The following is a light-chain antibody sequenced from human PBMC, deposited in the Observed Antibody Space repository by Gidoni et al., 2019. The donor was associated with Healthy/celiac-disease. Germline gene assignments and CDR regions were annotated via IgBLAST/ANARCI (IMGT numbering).Light chain of an antibody. CDR1: SSDVGSYNL. CDR2: EGS. V-gene: IGLV2-23*03. J-gene: IGLJ1*01. Sequence: QSALTQPASVSGSPGQSITISCTGTSSDVGSYNLVSWYQQHPGKAPQLMIYEGSKRPSGVSNRFSGSKSGNTASLTISGLQAEDEADYYCCSYAVSSTFSFGTGTKVTVL. CDR3: CSYAVSSTFS.